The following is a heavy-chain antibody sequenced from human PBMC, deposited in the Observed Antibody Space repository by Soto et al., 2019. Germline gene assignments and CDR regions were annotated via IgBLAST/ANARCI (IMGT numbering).Heavy chain of an antibody. V-gene: IGHV3-11*06. J-gene: IGHJ6*02. CDR2: INPTGTYT. D-gene: IGHD5-18*01. CDR1: GFTFSDHY. CDR3: ARGHHSMDV. Sequence: PGGSLRLSCAASGFTFSDHYMTWIRQAPGKGLEWISYINPTGTYTHYADSVKGRFSISRDNAEKSLYLQMNSLRPEDTALYFCARGHHSMDVWGQGATVTVSS.